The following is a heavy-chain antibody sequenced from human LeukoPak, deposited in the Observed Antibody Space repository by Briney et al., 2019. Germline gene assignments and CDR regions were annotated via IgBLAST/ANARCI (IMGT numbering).Heavy chain of an antibody. Sequence: GGSLRLSCAASGFTCSSYAMHWIRQAPGKGLEYVSAISSNGGSTYYANSVKGRFTISRDNSKNTLYLQMGSLRAEDMAVYYCARGFSSNPDYWGQGTLVTVSS. CDR2: ISSNGGST. D-gene: IGHD6-19*01. CDR3: ARGFSSNPDY. CDR1: GFTCSSYA. J-gene: IGHJ4*02. V-gene: IGHV3-64*01.